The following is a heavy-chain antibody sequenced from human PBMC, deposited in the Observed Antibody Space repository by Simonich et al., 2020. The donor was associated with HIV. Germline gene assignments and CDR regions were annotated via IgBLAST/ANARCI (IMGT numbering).Heavy chain of an antibody. Sequence: QVQLQQWGAGLLKPSETLSLTCAVYGGSFSGYYWSWIRQPPGKGLEWIGEINHSGITNNKSSLNSRATISVDKSKNQFSLKLSSVNAADTAIYYCARRDRELILYFDYWGQGNLVTVSS. V-gene: IGHV4-34*04. J-gene: IGHJ4*02. D-gene: IGHD3-3*01. CDR3: ARRDRELILYFDY. CDR2: INHSGIT. CDR1: GGSFSGYY.